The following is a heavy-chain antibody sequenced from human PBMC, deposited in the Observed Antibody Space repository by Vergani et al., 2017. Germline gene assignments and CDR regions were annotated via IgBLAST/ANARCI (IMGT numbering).Heavy chain of an antibody. CDR3: ASDRDTTVTTMGAFDI. V-gene: IGHV3-23*01. J-gene: IGHJ3*02. Sequence: EVQLLESGGGLVQPGGSLRLSCAASGFTFSSYAMSWVRKAPGKGLEWVSAISGSGGSTYYADSVKGRFTISRDNSKNTLYLQMNSLRAEDTAVYYCASDRDTTVTTMGAFDIWGQGTMVTVSS. CDR2: ISGSGGST. D-gene: IGHD4-17*01. CDR1: GFTFSSYA.